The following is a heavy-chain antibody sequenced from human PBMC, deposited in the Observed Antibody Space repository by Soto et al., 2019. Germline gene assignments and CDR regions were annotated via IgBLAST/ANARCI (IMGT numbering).Heavy chain of an antibody. D-gene: IGHD3-22*01. CDR3: ARAQYITMIVVVPKAREYYYYSGMDV. V-gene: IGHV1-69*06. CDR1: GGTFSSYA. J-gene: IGHJ6*02. CDR2: IIPIFGTA. Sequence: SVKVSCKASGGTFSSYAISWLRQAPGQGLEWMGGIIPIFGTANYAEKFQGRVAITADKPKRTAYMELSSLRSEDTAVYYCARAQYITMIVVVPKAREYYYYSGMDVSGQGTPVTVSS.